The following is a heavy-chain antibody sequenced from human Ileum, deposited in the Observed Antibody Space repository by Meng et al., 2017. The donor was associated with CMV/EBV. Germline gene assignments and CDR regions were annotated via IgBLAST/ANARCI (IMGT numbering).Heavy chain of an antibody. CDR1: GYSLNYSS. J-gene: IGHJ5*01. D-gene: IGHD3-16*02. CDR3: VGSSLYGAPYFFDS. CDR2: NPNYNGNT. V-gene: IGHV1-45*02. Sequence: QRLLVQCGEEVKTTGSSMNTSCHASGYSLNYSSLHWVRTAPGRVLELVGLNPNYNGNTHSAQRFRDRLTISKHNSLHTDYMEFNSLTSRDTGDYFCVGSSLYGAPYFFDSWCQGTLVTVSS.